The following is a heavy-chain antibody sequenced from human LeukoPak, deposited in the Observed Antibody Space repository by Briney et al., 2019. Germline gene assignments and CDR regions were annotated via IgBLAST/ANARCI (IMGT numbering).Heavy chain of an antibody. CDR2: INDSGSS. J-gene: IGHJ4*02. Sequence: SETLSLTCAVYGGSFGGYYWSWIRQPPGKGLEWIGEINDSGSSNYIPSLKSRVTISVDTSKNQFSLKLSSVTAADTAVYYCARDRGLEYCSSTSCYAPFDYWGQGTLVTVSS. V-gene: IGHV4-34*01. CDR3: ARDRGLEYCSSTSCYAPFDY. CDR1: GGSFGGYY. D-gene: IGHD2-2*01.